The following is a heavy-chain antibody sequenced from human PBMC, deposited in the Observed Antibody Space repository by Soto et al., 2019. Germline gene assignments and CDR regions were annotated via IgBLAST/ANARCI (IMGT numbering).Heavy chain of an antibody. CDR2: IYYSGST. CDR1: GGSISSGGYY. D-gene: IGHD3-10*01. J-gene: IGHJ5*02. Sequence: SETLSLTCTVSGGSISSGGYYWSWIRQHPGKGQEWIGYIYYSGSTYYNPSLKSRVTISVDTSKNQFSLKLSSVTAADTAVYYCARAHPSGDNWFDPWGQGTLVTVSS. V-gene: IGHV4-31*03. CDR3: ARAHPSGDNWFDP.